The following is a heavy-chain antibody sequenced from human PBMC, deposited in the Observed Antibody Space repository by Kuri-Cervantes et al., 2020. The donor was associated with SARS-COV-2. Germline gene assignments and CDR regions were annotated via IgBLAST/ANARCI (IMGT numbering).Heavy chain of an antibody. CDR1: GDSISRDY. Sequence: SETLSLTCTVSGDSISRDYWTWIRQPPGKGLEWIGYIYFSGITHYNPSLKSRVTISVDTSKNQFSLKLSSVTAADTAVYYCARVRRVRFLEWLIDYWGQGTLVTVSS. CDR2: IYFSGIT. J-gene: IGHJ4*02. CDR3: ARVRRVRFLEWLIDY. D-gene: IGHD3-3*01. V-gene: IGHV4-59*01.